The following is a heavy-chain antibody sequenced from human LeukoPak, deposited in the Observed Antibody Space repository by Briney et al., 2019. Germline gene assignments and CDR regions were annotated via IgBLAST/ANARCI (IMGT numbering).Heavy chain of an antibody. J-gene: IGHJ4*02. V-gene: IGHV4-34*01. Sequence: ASETLSLTCAVYGGSFSTYYWTWIRQPPGKGLEWIAEISYSGNTNYNPSLKSRVTIGTSKNEISLNLTSVTAADTAVYYCARQKVLRYSEGTRHFGYWGQGTLVTVSS. CDR3: ARQKVLRYSEGTRHFGY. D-gene: IGHD3-9*01. CDR1: GGSFSTYY. CDR2: ISYSGNT.